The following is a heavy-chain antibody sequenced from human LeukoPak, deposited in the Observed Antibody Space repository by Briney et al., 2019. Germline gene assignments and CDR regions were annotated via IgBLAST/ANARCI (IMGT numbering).Heavy chain of an antibody. CDR2: IYYSGST. J-gene: IGHJ3*02. Sequence: SETLSLTCTVSGGCISSSSYYWGWIRQPPGKGLEWIGSIYYSGSTYYNPSLKSRVTISVDTSKNQFSLKLSSVTAADTAVYYCARPSSGWYILLGDAFDIWGQGTMVTVSS. CDR3: ARPSSGWYILLGDAFDI. D-gene: IGHD6-19*01. CDR1: GGCISSSSYY. V-gene: IGHV4-39*01.